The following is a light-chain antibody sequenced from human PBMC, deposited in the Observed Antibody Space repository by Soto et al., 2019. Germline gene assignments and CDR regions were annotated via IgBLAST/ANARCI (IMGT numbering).Light chain of an antibody. CDR3: QVWDSSSDHYV. V-gene: IGLV3-21*02. J-gene: IGLJ1*01. CDR1: NIGSKS. Sequence: SYELTQPPSVSVAPGQRARITCGGNNIGSKSVHWYQQKAGQAPVLVVYDDSARPSGIPERVSGSNSGNTATLTSSRVEAGDEADYYCQVWDSSSDHYVFGAGTKVTVL. CDR2: DDS.